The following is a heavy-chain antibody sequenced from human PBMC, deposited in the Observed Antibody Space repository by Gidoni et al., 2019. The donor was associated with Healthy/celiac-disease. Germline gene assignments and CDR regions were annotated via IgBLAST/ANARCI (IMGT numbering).Heavy chain of an antibody. CDR2: IHPSGGST. V-gene: IGHV1-46*01. Sequence: QVQLVQSGAEVKKPGASVKVSCKASGYNFTSYYMHWVRQAPGQGLEWMGIIHPSGGSTSYAQKFQGRVTMTRDTSTSTVYMELSSLRSEDTAVYYCARDRQGGASGYWGQGTLVTVSS. CDR3: ARDRQGGASGY. J-gene: IGHJ4*02. CDR1: GYNFTSYY. D-gene: IGHD3-16*01.